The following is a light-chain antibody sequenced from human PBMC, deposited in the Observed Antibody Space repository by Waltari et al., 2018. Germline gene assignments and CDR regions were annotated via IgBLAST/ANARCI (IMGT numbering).Light chain of an antibody. CDR3: AASDDSTSGHVV. J-gene: IGLJ2*01. CDR1: GANIGSNT. CDR2: SNN. Sequence: QSVLTQPPSSSGTTGPRFTVSCSGSGANIGSNTVKWYQRLPGASPKLLIYSNNKRPSAGPARLFGSKSATYASLFIGGRQSEDEGDYYCAASDDSTSGHVVFGGGTKLTVL. V-gene: IGLV1-44*01.